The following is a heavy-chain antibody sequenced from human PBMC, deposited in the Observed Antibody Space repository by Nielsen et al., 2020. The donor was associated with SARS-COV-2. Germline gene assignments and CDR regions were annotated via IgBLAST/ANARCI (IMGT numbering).Heavy chain of an antibody. Sequence: SQTLSLTCAIPGDSVSSNSAAWNWIRQSPSRGLEWLGRTYYRSKWYNDYAVSVKSRITINPDTSKNQFSLQLNSVTPEDTAVYYCARDRYYYDSSGYYPTSYYYGMDVWGQGTTVTVSS. J-gene: IGHJ6*02. CDR2: TYYRSKWYN. CDR1: GDSVSSNSAA. CDR3: ARDRYYYDSSGYYPTSYYYGMDV. D-gene: IGHD3-22*01. V-gene: IGHV6-1*01.